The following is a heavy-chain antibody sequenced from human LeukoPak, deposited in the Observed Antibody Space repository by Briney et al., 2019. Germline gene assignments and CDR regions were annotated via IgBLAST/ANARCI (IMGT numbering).Heavy chain of an antibody. Sequence: GGSLRLSCAASGFTFSSYSMSWVRQPPGKGLEWVSYISSGSSTIYYADSVKGRFTISRDNAKNSLYLQLNSLRAEDTAVYYCARGPYDYGEYIDYWGQGTLVTVSS. CDR3: ARGPYDYGEYIDY. D-gene: IGHD4-17*01. CDR1: GFTFSSYS. CDR2: ISSGSSTI. J-gene: IGHJ4*02. V-gene: IGHV3-48*04.